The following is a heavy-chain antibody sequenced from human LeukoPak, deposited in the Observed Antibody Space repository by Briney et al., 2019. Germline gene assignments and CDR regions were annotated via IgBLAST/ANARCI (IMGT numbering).Heavy chain of an antibody. J-gene: IGHJ4*02. V-gene: IGHV1-2*02. CDR2: INPNSGGT. Sequence: GASVKVSCKASGYSFTGYYMHWVRQAPGQGLEWMGWINPNSGGTNYAQKFQGRVTMTRDTSISTAYMELSRLRSDDTAVYYCARGGYSYGYWGSYWGQGTLVTVSS. D-gene: IGHD5-18*01. CDR3: ARGGYSYGYWGSY. CDR1: GYSFTGYY.